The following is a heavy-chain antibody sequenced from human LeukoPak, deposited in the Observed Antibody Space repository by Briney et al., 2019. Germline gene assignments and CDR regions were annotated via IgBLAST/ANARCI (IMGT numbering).Heavy chain of an antibody. J-gene: IGHJ3*02. CDR1: GFTFSNYG. V-gene: IGHV3-33*01. Sequence: GGSLRLSCAASGFTFSNYGMHWVRQAPGKGLEWVAAIWFDGSNKYYADSVKGRFTISRDNSKSTLYLQLNSLRAEDTAVYYCARGGGDDAFDIWGQGTMVTVSS. D-gene: IGHD3-10*01. CDR3: ARGGGDDAFDI. CDR2: IWFDGSNK.